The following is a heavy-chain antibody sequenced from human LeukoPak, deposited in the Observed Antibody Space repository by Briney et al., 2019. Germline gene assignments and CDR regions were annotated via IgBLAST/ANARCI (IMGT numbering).Heavy chain of an antibody. CDR3: VKGRNLNYYGSGSSNFDY. V-gene: IGHV3-9*01. J-gene: IGHJ4*02. D-gene: IGHD3-10*01. CDR1: GFTFDDYA. Sequence: PGRSLRLSCAASGFTFDDYAMHWVRQAPGKGLEWVSGISWNSGSIGYADSVKGRFTISRDNAKNSLFLQMNSLTTEDTAFYYRVKGRNLNYYGSGSSNFDYWGQGTLVTVSS. CDR2: ISWNSGSI.